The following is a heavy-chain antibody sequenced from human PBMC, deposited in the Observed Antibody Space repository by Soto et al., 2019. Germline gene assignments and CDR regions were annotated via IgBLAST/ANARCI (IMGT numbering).Heavy chain of an antibody. V-gene: IGHV1-18*01. Sequence: GASVKVSCKASGYTFTSYGISWVRQAPGQGLEWMGWISAYNGNTNYAQKLQGRVTMTTDTSTSTAYMELRSLRSDDTAVYYCARCSSSWYEKFFLAPLFLSLYFDYWGQGTLVTVSS. J-gene: IGHJ4*02. CDR3: ARCSSSWYEKFFLAPLFLSLYFDY. CDR2: ISAYNGNT. D-gene: IGHD6-13*01. CDR1: GYTFTSYG.